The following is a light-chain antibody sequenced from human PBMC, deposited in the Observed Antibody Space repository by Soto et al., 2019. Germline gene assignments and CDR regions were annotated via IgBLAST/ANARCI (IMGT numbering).Light chain of an antibody. CDR2: DAS. Sequence: EIILTPSPVTLSVSLVEGATLSCRASQSVDSYLSWYQQKVGQAPRLLIYDASNRASGIPARFSGSGSGTDFTLTISRLEPEDFAVYYCQQDGSSGTFGQGTKVDIK. CDR3: QQDGSSGT. J-gene: IGKJ1*01. CDR1: QSVDSY. V-gene: IGKV3-20*01.